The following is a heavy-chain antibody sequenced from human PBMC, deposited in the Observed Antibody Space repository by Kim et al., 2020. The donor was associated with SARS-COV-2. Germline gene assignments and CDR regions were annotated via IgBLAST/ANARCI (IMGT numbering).Heavy chain of an antibody. CDR2: INSDGSST. CDR1: GFTFSSYW. CDR3: AVLGYCSGGSCYQGIYYYYGMDV. V-gene: IGHV3-74*01. Sequence: GGSLRLSCAASGFTFSSYWMHWVRQAPGKGLVWVSRINSDGSSTSYADSVKGRFTISRDNAKNTLYLQMNSLRAEDTAVYYCAVLGYCSGGSCYQGIYYYYGMDVWGQGTTVTVSS. D-gene: IGHD2-15*01. J-gene: IGHJ6*02.